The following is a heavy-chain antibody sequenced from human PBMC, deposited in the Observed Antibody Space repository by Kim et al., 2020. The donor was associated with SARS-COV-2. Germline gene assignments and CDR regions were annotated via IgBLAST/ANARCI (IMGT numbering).Heavy chain of an antibody. D-gene: IGHD2-8*02. CDR3: ARRMCTGTYYYFDH. J-gene: IGHJ4*02. V-gene: IGHV3-74*01. Sequence: YAYSVTGRYTLSIDNARHTLSLQMNSLRAEDTAVYYCARRMCTGTYYYFDHWGQGTLVSVSS.